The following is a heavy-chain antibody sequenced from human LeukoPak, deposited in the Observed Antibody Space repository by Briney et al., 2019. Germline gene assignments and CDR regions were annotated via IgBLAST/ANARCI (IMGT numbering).Heavy chain of an antibody. Sequence: SGGSLRLSCAASGFTFSSYWMHWVRQAPGKGLVWVSRINTDGNTTCYADSVKGRFTISRDNAKNTLYLQMNSLRAEDTAVYYCARVRGDVQYYYYYYYYMDVWGKGTTVTVSS. CDR3: ARVRGDVQYYYYYYYYMDV. D-gene: IGHD3-10*01. J-gene: IGHJ6*03. CDR1: GFTFSSYW. CDR2: INTDGNTT. V-gene: IGHV3-74*01.